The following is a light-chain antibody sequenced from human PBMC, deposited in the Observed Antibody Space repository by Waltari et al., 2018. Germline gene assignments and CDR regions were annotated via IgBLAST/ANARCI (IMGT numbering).Light chain of an antibody. CDR1: PTISFY. CDR2: AAT. Sequence: DIQMTQSPSSLSASVGDRVTITCRASPTISFYLNWYQPKPGKAPELLIHAATSLQSGVPSRFSGSGSGTDFTLTISSLQLEDFATFYCQQSYSMPYTFGQGTKLEIK. V-gene: IGKV1-39*01. J-gene: IGKJ2*01. CDR3: QQSYSMPYT.